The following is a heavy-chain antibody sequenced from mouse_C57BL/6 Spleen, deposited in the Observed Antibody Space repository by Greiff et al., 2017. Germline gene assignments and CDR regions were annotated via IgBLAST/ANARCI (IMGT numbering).Heavy chain of an antibody. J-gene: IGHJ2*01. Sequence: EVKLQESGPELVKPGASVKISCKASGYSFTGYYMNWVKQSPEKSLEWIGEINPSTGGTTYNQKFKAKATLTVDKSSSTAYMQLKSLTSEDSAVYYCANYYGSSSFDYWGQGTTLTVSS. CDR2: INPSTGGT. V-gene: IGHV1-42*01. CDR3: ANYYGSSSFDY. CDR1: GYSFTGYY. D-gene: IGHD1-1*01.